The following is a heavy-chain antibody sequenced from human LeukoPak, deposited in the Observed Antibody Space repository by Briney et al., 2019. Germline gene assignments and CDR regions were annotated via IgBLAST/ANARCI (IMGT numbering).Heavy chain of an antibody. CDR1: GFTFSSYG. V-gene: IGHV3-30*18. Sequence: PGGSLRLSCAASGFTFSSYGMHWVRQAPGKGLEWVAVISYDGSNKYYADSVKGRFTISRDNSKNTLYLQMNSLRAEDTAVYYCAKDQGRIQLLSGWHYYYGMDVWGQGTTVTVSS. D-gene: IGHD5-18*01. CDR2: ISYDGSNK. CDR3: AKDQGRIQLLSGWHYYYGMDV. J-gene: IGHJ6*02.